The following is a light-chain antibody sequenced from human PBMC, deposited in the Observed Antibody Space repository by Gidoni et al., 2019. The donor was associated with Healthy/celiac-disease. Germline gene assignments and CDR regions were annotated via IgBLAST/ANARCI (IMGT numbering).Light chain of an antibody. CDR1: QSVSSY. CDR2: DAS. CDR3: QQRSNWPPA. Sequence: IVLTQSPATLSLSPGERATLSCRASQSVSSYVAWYQQKPGQAPRLLIYDASNRATGIPARFSGSGSGTDFTLTISSLQPEDFAVYYCQQRSNWPPAFGQGTQLEIK. V-gene: IGKV3-11*01. J-gene: IGKJ2*01.